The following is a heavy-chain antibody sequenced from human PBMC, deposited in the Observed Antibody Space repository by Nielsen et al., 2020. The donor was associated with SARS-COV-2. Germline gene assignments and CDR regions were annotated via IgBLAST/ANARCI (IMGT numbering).Heavy chain of an antibody. CDR2: IYSGGSST. J-gene: IGHJ4*02. CDR3: AKGGAVAGTGGDY. Sequence: GGSPRLSCAASGFTFSSYAMSWVRQAPGKGLEWVSVIYSGGSSTYYADSVKGRFTISRDNSKNTLYLQMNSLRAEDTAVYYCAKGGAVAGTGGDYWGQGTLVTVSS. V-gene: IGHV3-23*03. D-gene: IGHD6-19*01. CDR1: GFTFSSYA.